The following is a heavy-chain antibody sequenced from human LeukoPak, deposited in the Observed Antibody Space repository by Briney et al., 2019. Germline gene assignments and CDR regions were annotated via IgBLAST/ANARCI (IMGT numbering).Heavy chain of an antibody. CDR2: IYYSGST. Sequence: PSQTLSLTCTVSGGSISSGDYYWSWIRQPPGKGLEWIGYIYYSGSTYYNTSLKSRVTISVDASKNRFSLRLSSVTAADTAMYYCARREFSTMGGFDSWGLGTLVTVSS. D-gene: IGHD5-24*01. V-gene: IGHV4-30-4*01. CDR1: GGSISSGDYY. J-gene: IGHJ4*02. CDR3: ARREFSTMGGFDS.